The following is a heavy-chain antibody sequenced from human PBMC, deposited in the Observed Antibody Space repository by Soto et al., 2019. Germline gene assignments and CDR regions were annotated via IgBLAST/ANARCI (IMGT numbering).Heavy chain of an antibody. CDR3: ARGLIAARPGLFRGPIDS. CDR1: GFIFSSYA. CDR2: ISYDGSNK. Sequence: QVQLVESGGGVVQPGRSLRLSCVASGFIFSSYATHWVRQAPGKGLEWVAVISYDGSNKYYADSVKGRFTISRDNSKNTLSLQMSSLSTEDTAVYFCARGLIAARPGLFRGPIDSWGQGTLVTVSS. D-gene: IGHD6-6*01. J-gene: IGHJ4*02. V-gene: IGHV3-30-3*01.